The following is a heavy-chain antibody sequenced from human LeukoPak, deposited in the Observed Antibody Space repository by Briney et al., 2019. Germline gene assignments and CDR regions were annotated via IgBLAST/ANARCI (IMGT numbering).Heavy chain of an antibody. J-gene: IGHJ4*02. CDR3: ARGVYIAAAQYGY. Sequence: SETLSLTCTVSGGSISSYYSSWIRQPPGEGLEWIGYIYYSGTTNYHPSLKSRVTISVDTSKNQFSLKLSSATAADTAVYYCARGVYIAAAQYGYWGQGTLVTVSS. D-gene: IGHD6-13*01. CDR1: GGSISSYY. V-gene: IGHV4-59*01. CDR2: IYYSGTT.